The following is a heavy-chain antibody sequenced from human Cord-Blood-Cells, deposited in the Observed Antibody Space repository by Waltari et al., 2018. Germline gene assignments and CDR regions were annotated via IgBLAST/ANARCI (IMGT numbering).Heavy chain of an antibody. CDR2: IYHSGST. D-gene: IGHD3-22*01. CDR1: GGSISSSNW. CDR3: AREGHYYDSSGYYAFDI. J-gene: IGHJ3*02. Sequence: QVQLQESGPGLVKPSGTLSLTCAVSGGSISSSNWWSWVRQPPGKGLEWIGEIYHSGSTNYHPSLKSRVTISVDKSKNQFSLKLSSVTAADTAVYYCAREGHYYDSSGYYAFDIWGQGTMVTVSS. V-gene: IGHV4-4*02.